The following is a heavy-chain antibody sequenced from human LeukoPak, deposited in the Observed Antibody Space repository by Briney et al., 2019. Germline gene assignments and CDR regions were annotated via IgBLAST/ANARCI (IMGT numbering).Heavy chain of an antibody. CDR3: AREKPYYYDSSGYYLPYYYYYYMDV. Sequence: GGSLRLSCAASGFTFSSYWMSWVRQASGKGLEWVANIKQDGSEKYYVDSVKGRFTISRDNAKNSLSLQMNSLRAEDTAVYYCAREKPYYYDSSGYYLPYYYYYYMDVWGKGTTVTISS. V-gene: IGHV3-7*01. CDR1: GFTFSSYW. D-gene: IGHD3-22*01. CDR2: IKQDGSEK. J-gene: IGHJ6*03.